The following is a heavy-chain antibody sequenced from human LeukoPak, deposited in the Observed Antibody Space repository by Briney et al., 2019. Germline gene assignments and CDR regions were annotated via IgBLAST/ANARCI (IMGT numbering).Heavy chain of an antibody. CDR3: AKITPGNYPYDY. J-gene: IGHJ4*02. Sequence: PGGSLRLSCAASGFTFDVSAMNWVRQAPGKGLEWVSASGNAGDTYYADSVKGRFTISRDNSKKMLFLQMTSLRAEDTAVYYCAKITPGNYPYDYWGQGTLVTVSP. CDR2: SGNAGDT. D-gene: IGHD3-22*01. V-gene: IGHV3-23*01. CDR1: GFTFDVSA.